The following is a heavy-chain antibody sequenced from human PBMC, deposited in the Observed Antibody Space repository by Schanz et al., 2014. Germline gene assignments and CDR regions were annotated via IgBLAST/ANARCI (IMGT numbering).Heavy chain of an antibody. CDR1: GGTFASYT. V-gene: IGHV1-69*02. Sequence: QVQLVQSGAEVKKPGSSVKVSCKASGGTFASYTLNWMRQARGQGPELVGRIVPMVNVTLYTHKFQGRVTITADTSTGTTYMQLRSLRSEDMAVYYCGEYGSDSYTDPWGQGTLVTVSS. D-gene: IGHD3-16*02. CDR2: IVPMVNVT. J-gene: IGHJ5*02. CDR3: GEYGSDSYTDP.